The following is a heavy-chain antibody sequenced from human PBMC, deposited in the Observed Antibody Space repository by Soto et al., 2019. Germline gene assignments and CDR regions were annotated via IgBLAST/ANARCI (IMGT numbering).Heavy chain of an antibody. V-gene: IGHV3-23*01. J-gene: IGHJ4*02. Sequence: EVQLLESGGGLVEPGGSRRLSCAASGFTFSSYTMSWVRQAPGKGLEWVSTISGSGSSTYSADSVKGRFTISRDNSKNHLYLQMNSLRVEGTAIYYCAKAWGIGYWGQGTLVTVSS. D-gene: IGHD7-27*01. CDR3: AKAWGIGY. CDR2: ISGSGSST. CDR1: GFTFSSYT.